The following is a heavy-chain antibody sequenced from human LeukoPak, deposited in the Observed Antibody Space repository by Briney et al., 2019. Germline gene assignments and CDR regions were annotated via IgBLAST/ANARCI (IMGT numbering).Heavy chain of an antibody. D-gene: IGHD6-13*01. Sequence: GESLKISCKGSGYSFATYWLGWVRQMPGKGLEWMGIIYPGDSDTRYSPSFQGQVTISADKSISTAYLQWSSLKASGTAMYYCARCRSIGSAAGAAGSDYWGQGTLVTVSS. CDR3: ARCRSIGSAAGAAGSDY. V-gene: IGHV5-51*01. J-gene: IGHJ4*02. CDR1: GYSFATYW. CDR2: IYPGDSDT.